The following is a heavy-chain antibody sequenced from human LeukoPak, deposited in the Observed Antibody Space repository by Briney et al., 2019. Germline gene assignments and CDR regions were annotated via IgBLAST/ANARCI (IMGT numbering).Heavy chain of an antibody. CDR2: IYYSGST. CDR3: ARGNRAARSGLDY. J-gene: IGHJ4*02. V-gene: IGHV4-59*01. CDR1: GGSISSYY. D-gene: IGHD6-6*01. Sequence: PSETLSLTRTVSGGSISSYYWSWIRQPPGKGLEWIGYIYYSGSTNYNPSLKSRVTISVDTSKNQFSLKLSSVTAADTAVYYCARGNRAARSGLDYWGQGTLVTVSS.